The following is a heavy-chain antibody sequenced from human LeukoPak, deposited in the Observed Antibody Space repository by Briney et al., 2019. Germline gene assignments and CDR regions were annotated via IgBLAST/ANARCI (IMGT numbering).Heavy chain of an antibody. CDR3: ARTQNGYCSGGSCYPFDY. V-gene: IGHV1-46*01. CDR1: GYTFTSYY. CDR2: INPSGRST. D-gene: IGHD2-15*01. J-gene: IGHJ4*02. Sequence: ASVKGSCKASGYTFTSYYMHWVRQAPGQGLEWMGIINPSGRSTSYAQKFQGRVTMTRDTSTSTVYTELSSLRSEDRAVYYCARTQNGYCSGGSCYPFDYWGQGTLVTVSS.